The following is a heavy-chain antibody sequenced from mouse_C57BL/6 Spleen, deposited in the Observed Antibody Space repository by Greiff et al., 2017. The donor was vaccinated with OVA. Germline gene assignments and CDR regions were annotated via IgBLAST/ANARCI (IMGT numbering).Heavy chain of an antibody. V-gene: IGHV7-3*01. Sequence: DVMLVESGGGLVQPGGSLSLSCAASGFTFTDYYMSWVRQPPGKALEWLGFIRNKANGYTTEYSASVKSRFTISRDNSQSILYLQMNALRAEDSATDYCARYAPYYYGRSYDYFDYWGQGTTLTVSS. CDR2: IRNKANGYTT. J-gene: IGHJ2*01. CDR1: GFTFTDYY. D-gene: IGHD1-1*01. CDR3: ARYAPYYYGRSYDYFDY.